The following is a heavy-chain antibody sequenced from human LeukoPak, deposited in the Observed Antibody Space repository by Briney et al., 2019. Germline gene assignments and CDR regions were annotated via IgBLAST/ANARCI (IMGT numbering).Heavy chain of an antibody. V-gene: IGHV5-51*01. CDR1: GYSFPSYW. D-gene: IGHD2-15*01. Sequence: GESLKISCKVSGYSFPSYWITWVRQVPGKGLEWMGIIYPDDSDTRYSPSFQGQVTISADKSISTAYLQWSSLKASDTAMYYCARGCCSGGTCYSCFDYWGQGVLVTVSS. CDR2: IYPDDSDT. J-gene: IGHJ4*02. CDR3: ARGCCSGGTCYSCFDY.